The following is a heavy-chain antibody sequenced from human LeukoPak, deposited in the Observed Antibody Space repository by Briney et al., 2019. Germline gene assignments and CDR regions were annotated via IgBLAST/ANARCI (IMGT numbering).Heavy chain of an antibody. CDR3: AKGAGLRFLEWLFDY. J-gene: IGHJ4*02. CDR2: ISGSGGST. CDR1: GFTFSTYW. V-gene: IGHV3-23*01. Sequence: QPGGSLRLSCAASGFTFSTYWMSWVRQAPGKGLEWVSAISGSGGSTYYADSVKGRFTISRDNSKNTLYLQMNSLRAEDTAVYYCAKGAGLRFLEWLFDYWGQGTLVTVSS. D-gene: IGHD3-3*01.